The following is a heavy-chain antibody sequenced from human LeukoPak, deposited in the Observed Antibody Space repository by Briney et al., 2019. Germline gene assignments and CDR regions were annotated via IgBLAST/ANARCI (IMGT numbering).Heavy chain of an antibody. CDR3: ARDQSSWERHFDY. J-gene: IGHJ4*02. CDR2: ISAYNGNT. Sequence: ASVNVSCKSSVYTFTSYGISWVRQAPGQGLAWMGWISAYNGNTNYAQKLQGRVTMTTDTSTSTAYMELRSLRSDHTPVYYCARDQSSWERHFDYWGQGTLVTVSS. CDR1: VYTFTSYG. D-gene: IGHD1-26*01. V-gene: IGHV1-18*01.